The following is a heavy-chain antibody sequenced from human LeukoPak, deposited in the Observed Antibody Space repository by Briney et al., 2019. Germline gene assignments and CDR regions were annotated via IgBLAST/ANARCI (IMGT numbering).Heavy chain of an antibody. D-gene: IGHD3-22*01. CDR1: GGSFSGYY. CDR2: IDHSGNT. J-gene: IGHJ3*02. V-gene: IGHV4-34*01. CDR3: ARDGTNYYDSSGYYSSVSGLENDAFDI. Sequence: SETLSLTCAVYGGSFSGYYWSWIRQPPGKGLEWIGEIDHSGNTNYNPSLKSRVTISVATSKNQFSLKLSSVTAADTAVYYCARDGTNYYDSSGYYSSVSGLENDAFDIWGQGTMVTVSS.